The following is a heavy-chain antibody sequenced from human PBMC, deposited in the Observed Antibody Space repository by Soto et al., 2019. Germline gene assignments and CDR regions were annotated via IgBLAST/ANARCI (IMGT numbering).Heavy chain of an antibody. CDR1: GYTFTGYY. J-gene: IGHJ5*02. CDR3: ARVDCSGGSCYSWFDP. CDR2: INPNSGGT. V-gene: IGHV1-2*04. Sequence: QVQLVQSGAEVKKPGASVKVSCKASGYTFTGYYMHWVRQAPGQGLERMGWINPNSGGTNYAQKFQGWVTMNRDTSISTAYMELSRLRSDDTAVYYCARVDCSGGSCYSWFDPWGQGTLVTVSS. D-gene: IGHD2-15*01.